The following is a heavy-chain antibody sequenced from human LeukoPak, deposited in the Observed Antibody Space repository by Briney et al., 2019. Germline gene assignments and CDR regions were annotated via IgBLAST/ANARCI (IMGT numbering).Heavy chain of an antibody. CDR3: ARDRWSSTSYNDY. CDR1: GFTFSNYW. V-gene: IGHV3-33*08. J-gene: IGHJ4*02. CDR2: IWYDGNNK. D-gene: IGHD2-2*01. Sequence: GGSLRLSCAASGFTFSNYWMNWVRQAPGKGLEWVAVIWYDGNNKYYGDSVKGRFTISRDNSKNTLYLQMNSLRAEDTAVYYCARDRWSSTSYNDYWGQGTLVTVSS.